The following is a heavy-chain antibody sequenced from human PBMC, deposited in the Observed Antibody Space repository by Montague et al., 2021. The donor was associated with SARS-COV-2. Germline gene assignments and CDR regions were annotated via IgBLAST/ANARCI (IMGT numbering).Heavy chain of an antibody. D-gene: IGHD1-26*01. CDR3: AREWGSYSGRFDY. J-gene: IGHJ4*02. CDR2: SYTSGSX. Sequence: TLSLTSTVSGDSITSGSYYWNWVRRPAGKGLEWVGRSYTSGSXAYXPSLKSRLTISVDTSKNQFSLKLRSVTAADTAVYFCAREWGSYSGRFDYWGQGALVTVSS. V-gene: IGHV4-61*02. CDR1: GDSITSGSYY.